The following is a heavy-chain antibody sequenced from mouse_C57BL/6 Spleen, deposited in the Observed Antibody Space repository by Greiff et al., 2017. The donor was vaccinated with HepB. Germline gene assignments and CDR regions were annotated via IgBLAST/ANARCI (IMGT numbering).Heavy chain of an antibody. Sequence: VQLKESGGGLVKPGGSLKLSCAASGFTFSDYGMHWVRQAPEKGLEWVAYISSGSSTIYYADTVKGRFTISRDNARNTLFLQMTSLRSEDTAMYYCARLYDGYPYYFDYWGQGTTLTVSS. J-gene: IGHJ2*01. CDR1: GFTFSDYG. V-gene: IGHV5-17*01. CDR2: ISSGSSTI. CDR3: ARLYDGYPYYFDY. D-gene: IGHD2-3*01.